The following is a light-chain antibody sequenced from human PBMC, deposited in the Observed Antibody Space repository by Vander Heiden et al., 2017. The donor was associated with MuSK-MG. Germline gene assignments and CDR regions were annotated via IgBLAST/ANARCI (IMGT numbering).Light chain of an antibody. CDR2: DAS. J-gene: IGKJ5*01. CDR3: QQVKSYPIT. Sequence: AIQLTQSPSSLSASVGDRVTITCRASQGISSALAWYQQKPGKAPKLLIYDASSLESGVPSRFSGSASGADFTLTISSLHPEDFAAYYCQQVKSYPITFGQGTRLEIK. CDR1: QGISSA. V-gene: IGKV1-13*02.